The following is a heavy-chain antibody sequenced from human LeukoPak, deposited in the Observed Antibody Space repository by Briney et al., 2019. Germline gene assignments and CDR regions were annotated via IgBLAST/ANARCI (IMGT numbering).Heavy chain of an antibody. V-gene: IGHV3-23*01. J-gene: IGHJ4*02. D-gene: IGHD6-13*01. CDR1: GFTFSSYA. CDR3: AKSGAAAGTFYFDY. Sequence: GRSLRLSCAASGFTFSSYAMSWVRQAPGKGLEWVSAISGSGGSTYYADSVKGRFTISRDNSKNTLYLQMNSLRAEDTAVYYCAKSGAAAGTFYFDYWGQGTLVTVSS. CDR2: ISGSGGST.